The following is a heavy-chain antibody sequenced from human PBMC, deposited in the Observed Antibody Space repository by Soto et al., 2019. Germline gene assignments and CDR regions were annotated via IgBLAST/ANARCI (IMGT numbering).Heavy chain of an antibody. D-gene: IGHD3-10*01. CDR1: GGSISSYY. J-gene: IGHJ5*02. Sequence: SETLSLTCTVSGGSISSYYWSWIRQPPGKGLEWIGYMFYSGSTNYNPSLKSRVTMSVDTSKNQFSLKLSSVSAADTAVYYCARAVNYYGSGSFYWWFDPWGQGTLVTVSS. CDR2: MFYSGST. V-gene: IGHV4-59*01. CDR3: ARAVNYYGSGSFYWWFDP.